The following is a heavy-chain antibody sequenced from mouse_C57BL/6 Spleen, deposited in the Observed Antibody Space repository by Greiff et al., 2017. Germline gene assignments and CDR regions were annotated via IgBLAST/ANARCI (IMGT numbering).Heavy chain of an antibody. Sequence: QVHVKQSGAELVKPGASVKLSCKASGYTFTSYWMQWVKQRPGQGLEWIGEIDPSDSYTNYNQKFKGKATLTVDTSSSTAYLQLSSLTSEDSAVYYCARGRDYDGGYYAMDYWGQGTSVTVSS. CDR3: ARGRDYDGGYYAMDY. D-gene: IGHD2-4*01. CDR1: GYTFTSYW. V-gene: IGHV1-50*01. J-gene: IGHJ4*01. CDR2: IDPSDSYT.